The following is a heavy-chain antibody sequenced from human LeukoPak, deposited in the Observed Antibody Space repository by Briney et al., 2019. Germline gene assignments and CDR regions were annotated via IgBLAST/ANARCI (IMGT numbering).Heavy chain of an antibody. CDR3: ARGAAAAGTPYNWFDP. Sequence: SETLSLTCAVYGGSFSDYYWSWTRQPPGKGLEWIADINHSGSTNYNPSLKSRVTISVDMSKNQFSLKLSSVTAADTAVYYCARGAAAAGTPYNWFDPWGQGTLVTVSS. V-gene: IGHV4-34*01. CDR1: GGSFSDYY. J-gene: IGHJ5*02. CDR2: INHSGST. D-gene: IGHD6-13*01.